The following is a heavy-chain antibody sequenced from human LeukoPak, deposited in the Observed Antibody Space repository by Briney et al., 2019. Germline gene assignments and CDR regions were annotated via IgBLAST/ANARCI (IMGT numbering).Heavy chain of an antibody. CDR1: GGSFSGYY. Sequence: PSETLSLTCAVYGGSFSGYYWSWIRQPPGKGLEWIGEINHSGSTNYNPSLKSRLTISVDTSKNQFSLKLSSVAAADTAVYYCARWPHDAFDIWGQGTMVTVSS. J-gene: IGHJ3*02. CDR2: INHSGST. CDR3: ARWPHDAFDI. V-gene: IGHV4-34*01.